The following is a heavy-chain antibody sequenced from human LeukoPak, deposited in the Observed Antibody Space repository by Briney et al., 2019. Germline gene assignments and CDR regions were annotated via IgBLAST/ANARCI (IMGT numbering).Heavy chain of an antibody. Sequence: GGSLRLSCAASGFKFSDYCMNWVRQTPGKGLEWVSSIGTSTSYIYYADSVKGRFTISRDNSKNTLYLQMNSLRAEDTAVYYCAKDGGEYYDILTGYYPRLYYMDVWGKGTTVTISS. J-gene: IGHJ6*03. D-gene: IGHD3-9*01. CDR2: IGTSTSYI. CDR1: GFKFSDYC. V-gene: IGHV3-21*04. CDR3: AKDGGEYYDILTGYYPRLYYMDV.